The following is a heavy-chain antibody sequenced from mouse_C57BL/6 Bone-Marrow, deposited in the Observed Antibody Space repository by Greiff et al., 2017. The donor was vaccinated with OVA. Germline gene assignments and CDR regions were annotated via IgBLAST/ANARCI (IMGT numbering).Heavy chain of an antibody. Sequence: EVQLQQSGAELVRPGASVKLSCTASGFNIKDDYMHWVKQRPEQGLEWIGWIDPENGDTEYASKFQGKATITADTSSNTAYLQLSSLTSEDTAVYYCTTSDYYYGSSYVGWYFDVWGTGTTVTVSS. CDR3: TTSDYYYGSSYVGWYFDV. D-gene: IGHD1-1*01. V-gene: IGHV14-4*01. CDR2: IDPENGDT. J-gene: IGHJ1*03. CDR1: GFNIKDDY.